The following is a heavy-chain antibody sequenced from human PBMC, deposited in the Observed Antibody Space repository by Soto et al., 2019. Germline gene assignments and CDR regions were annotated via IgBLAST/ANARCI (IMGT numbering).Heavy chain of an antibody. D-gene: IGHD2-15*01. V-gene: IGHV3-23*01. Sequence: GGSLRLSCAASGFTFSSYAMSWVRQAPGKGLEWVSAISGSGGSTYYADSVKGRFTISRDNAKNSLYLQMNSLRAEDTAVYYCARDCSGGSCYPFDYWGQGTLVTVSS. CDR3: ARDCSGGSCYPFDY. CDR1: GFTFSSYA. J-gene: IGHJ4*02. CDR2: ISGSGGST.